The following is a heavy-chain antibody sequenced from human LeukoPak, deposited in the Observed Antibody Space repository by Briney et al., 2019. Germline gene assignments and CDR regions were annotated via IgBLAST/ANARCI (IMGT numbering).Heavy chain of an antibody. J-gene: IGHJ3*02. D-gene: IGHD3-10*01. CDR3: ALAYYYGSGLIDAFDI. CDR2: VYRDDDK. Sequence: SGPTLVKPTQTLTLTCSFSGFSLATRGVGVGCIRQAPGKALEWLALVYRDDDKRYSPSLKNRLTFTKDASKNQMLLTLTNVEPVDTGTYYCALAYYYGSGLIDAFDIWGQGTTVTVSS. V-gene: IGHV2-5*02. CDR1: GFSLATRGVG.